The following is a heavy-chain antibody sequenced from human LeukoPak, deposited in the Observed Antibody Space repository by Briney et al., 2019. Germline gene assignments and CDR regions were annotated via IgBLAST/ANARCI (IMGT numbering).Heavy chain of an antibody. CDR3: ARDLEGGAFDI. D-gene: IGHD3-3*01. CDR1: GFTFSSYW. Sequence: PGGSLRLSCAASGFTFSSYWMHWVRQAPGKGLVWVSRINTDGSSTSYADSVKGRLTISRDNAKNTLYLQMNSLRAEDTAVYYCARDLEGGAFDIWGQGTMVTVSS. V-gene: IGHV3-74*01. CDR2: INTDGSST. J-gene: IGHJ3*02.